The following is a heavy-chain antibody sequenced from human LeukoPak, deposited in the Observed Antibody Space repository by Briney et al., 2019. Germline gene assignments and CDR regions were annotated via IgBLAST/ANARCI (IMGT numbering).Heavy chain of an antibody. Sequence: PSETLSLTCTVSGDSVSSSNYYWAWIRQPPGKGLEWIGNIYYSRSTYYNPSLKSRLTISVDTSKNQFSLKLTSVTAADTAVYYCARLNKPGWFDPWGQGTLVTVSS. J-gene: IGHJ5*02. CDR2: IYYSRST. CDR1: GDSVSSSNYY. CDR3: ARLNKPGWFDP. V-gene: IGHV4-39*01. D-gene: IGHD1-14*01.